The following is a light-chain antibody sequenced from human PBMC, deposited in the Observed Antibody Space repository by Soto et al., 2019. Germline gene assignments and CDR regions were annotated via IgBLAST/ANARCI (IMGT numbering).Light chain of an antibody. CDR2: DVT. J-gene: IGLJ1*01. Sequence: QSVLTQPASVSGSPGQSITISCTGTSSDVGYYNYVSWYQQHPGKAPKVMIYDVTNRPSGVSNRFSGSKSGNTASLTISGLQGEDEADYYCSSYTTSSTYVFGTGTKLTVL. CDR3: SSYTTSSTYV. V-gene: IGLV2-14*01. CDR1: SSDVGYYNY.